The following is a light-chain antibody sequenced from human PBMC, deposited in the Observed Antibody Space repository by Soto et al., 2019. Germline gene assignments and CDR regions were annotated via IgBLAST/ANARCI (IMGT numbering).Light chain of an antibody. Sequence: QSALTQPPSASGSPGQSVTISCTGTSGDVGGYNYVSWYQQHPGNAPKLIIYEVTKRPSGVPDRFSGSKSGNTASLTVSGLQAEDEADYYCSSYAGSNNHVVFGGGTKLTVL. CDR1: SGDVGGYNY. J-gene: IGLJ2*01. V-gene: IGLV2-8*01. CDR3: SSYAGSNNHVV. CDR2: EVT.